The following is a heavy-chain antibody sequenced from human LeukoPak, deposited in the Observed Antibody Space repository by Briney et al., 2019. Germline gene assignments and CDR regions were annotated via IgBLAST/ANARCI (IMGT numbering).Heavy chain of an antibody. CDR3: ARAPAYYYDSSGYRPNWFDP. CDR2: IYYSGST. Sequence: SETLSLTCTVSGGSISSYFWGWIRPPPGKGLEWIGFIYYSGSTNYNPSLKSRVTISLDTSKNQFSLKVSSVTAADTAVYYCARAPAYYYDSSGYRPNWFDPWGQGILVTVSS. D-gene: IGHD3-22*01. V-gene: IGHV4-59*01. J-gene: IGHJ5*02. CDR1: GGSISSYF.